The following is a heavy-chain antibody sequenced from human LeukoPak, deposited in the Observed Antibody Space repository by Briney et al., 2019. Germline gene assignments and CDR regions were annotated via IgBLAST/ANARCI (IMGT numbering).Heavy chain of an antibody. V-gene: IGHV4-4*02. D-gene: IGHD1-26*01. CDR1: GGSISGSNW. Sequence: SGTLSLTCGVSGGSISGSNWWSWVRQPPGKGLEWIGEFHHAGSTNYNPSLKSRVTISVDKSKNQFSLRLSSVTAADTAVYYRARNIVGANAFDYWGQGTLVTVSS. J-gene: IGHJ4*02. CDR3: ARNIVGANAFDY. CDR2: FHHAGST.